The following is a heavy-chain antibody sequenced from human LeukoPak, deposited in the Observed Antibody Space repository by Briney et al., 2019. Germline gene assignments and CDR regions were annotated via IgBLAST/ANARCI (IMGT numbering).Heavy chain of an antibody. Sequence: AGGSLRLSCAASGFTFSSYWMRWVRQTPGKGLVWVSRINTDGSSTSYADSVKGRFTISRDNAKNTLYLQMNSLRAEDTAVYYCARLCSSTSCYIAFDYWGQGTLVTVSS. CDR3: ARLCSSTSCYIAFDY. CDR2: INTDGSST. V-gene: IGHV3-74*01. D-gene: IGHD2-2*02. J-gene: IGHJ4*02. CDR1: GFTFSSYW.